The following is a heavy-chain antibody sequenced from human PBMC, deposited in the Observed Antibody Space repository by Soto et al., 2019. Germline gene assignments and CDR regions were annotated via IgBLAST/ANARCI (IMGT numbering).Heavy chain of an antibody. Sequence: PSETLSLTCTVSGGSISRYYSSWIRQPPGKGLEWIGYIYYSGSTNYNPSLKSRVTISVDTSKNQFSLKLSSVTAADTAVYYCARVSYCSSTSCYSYGIDVWGQGTTVTVSS. J-gene: IGHJ6*02. CDR3: ARVSYCSSTSCYSYGIDV. CDR1: GGSISRYY. D-gene: IGHD2-2*01. CDR2: IYYSGST. V-gene: IGHV4-59*01.